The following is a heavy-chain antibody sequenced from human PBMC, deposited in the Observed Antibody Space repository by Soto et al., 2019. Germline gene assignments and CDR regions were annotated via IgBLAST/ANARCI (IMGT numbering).Heavy chain of an antibody. CDR3: AKRAFDYGDYSSPYYFDY. CDR1: GFTFSSYA. CDR2: ISGSGGST. D-gene: IGHD4-17*01. J-gene: IGHJ4*02. V-gene: IGHV3-23*01. Sequence: PGGSLRLSCAASGFTFSSYAMSWVRQAPGKGLEWVSAISGSGGSTYYADSVKGRFTISRDNSKNTLYLQMNSLRAEDTAVYYCAKRAFDYGDYSSPYYFDYWGQGTLVTVSS.